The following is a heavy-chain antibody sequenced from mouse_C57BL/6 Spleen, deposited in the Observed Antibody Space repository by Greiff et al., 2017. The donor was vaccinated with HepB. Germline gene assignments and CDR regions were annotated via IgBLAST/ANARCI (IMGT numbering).Heavy chain of an antibody. D-gene: IGHD2-1*01. CDR1: GYSITSGYY. CDR2: ISYDGSN. CDR3: ARNLPPDY. J-gene: IGHJ2*01. V-gene: IGHV3-6*01. Sequence: EVQLQQSGPGLVKPSQSLSLTCSVTGYSITSGYYWNWIRQFPGNKLEWMGYISYDGSNNYNPSLKNRISITRDTSKNQFFLKLNSVTTEDTATYYCARNLPPDYWGQGTTLTVSS.